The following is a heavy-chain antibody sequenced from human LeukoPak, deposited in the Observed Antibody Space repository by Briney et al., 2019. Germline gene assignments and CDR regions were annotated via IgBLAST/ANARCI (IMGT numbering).Heavy chain of an antibody. CDR2: IYYSGST. CDR3: ARGVGDIVVVPESDP. D-gene: IGHD2-2*01. J-gene: IGHJ5*02. V-gene: IGHV4-30-4*08. Sequence: SQTLSLTCTVSGGSISSGDYYWSWIRQPPGKGLEWIGYIYYSGSTYYNPSLKSRVTISVDTSKNQFSLKLSSVTAADTAVYYCARGVGDIVVVPESDPWGQGTLVTVSS. CDR1: GGSISSGDYY.